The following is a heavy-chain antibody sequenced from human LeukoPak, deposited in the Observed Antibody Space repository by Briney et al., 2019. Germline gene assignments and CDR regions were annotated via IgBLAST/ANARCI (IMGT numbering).Heavy chain of an antibody. CDR2: IYYSGST. CDR1: GGSISSGGYY. Sequence: SETLSLTCTVSGGSISSGGYYWSWIRQHPGKGLEWIGYIYYSGSTYYNPSLKSRVTISVDTSKNQFSLKLSSVTAADTAVYYCARDPLSWGSEADDYWGQGTRVTVSS. V-gene: IGHV4-31*03. J-gene: IGHJ4*02. CDR3: ARDPLSWGSEADDY. D-gene: IGHD7-27*01.